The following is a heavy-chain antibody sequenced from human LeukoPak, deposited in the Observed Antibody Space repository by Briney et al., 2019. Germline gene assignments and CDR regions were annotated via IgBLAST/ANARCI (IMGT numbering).Heavy chain of an antibody. CDR3: GRDLDGDYGAFAMDV. CDR2: IYSGGST. D-gene: IGHD4-17*01. J-gene: IGHJ6*04. Sequence: GGSLRLSCAASGFTFSSNYMSWLRQAPGKGLDWVSVIYSGGSTYYSDSVKGRFTISRDNFKNTLYLQMNSLRAEDTAVYYCGRDLDGDYGAFAMDVWGKGTTVTVSS. CDR1: GFTFSSNY. V-gene: IGHV3-66*02.